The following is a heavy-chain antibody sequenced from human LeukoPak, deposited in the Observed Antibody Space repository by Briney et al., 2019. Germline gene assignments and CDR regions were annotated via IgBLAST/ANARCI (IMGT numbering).Heavy chain of an antibody. D-gene: IGHD5-24*01. CDR1: GGSFSGYY. Sequence: SETLSLTCAVYGGSFSGYYWSWISQPPGKGLEWIGEINHSGSTNYNPSLKSRVTISVGTSKNQFSLKLSSVTAADTAVYYCARGEGARDGYNYEGPFYFDYWGQGTLVTVSS. CDR2: INHSGST. V-gene: IGHV4-34*01. CDR3: ARGEGARDGYNYEGPFYFDY. J-gene: IGHJ4*02.